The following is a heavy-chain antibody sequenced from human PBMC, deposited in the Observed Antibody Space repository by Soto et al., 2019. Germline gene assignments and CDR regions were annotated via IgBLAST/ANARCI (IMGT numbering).Heavy chain of an antibody. D-gene: IGHD1-1*01. Sequence: SETLSLTCAFSVGSIIGFGYSWSWILQPPGKGLEWIGYIYHSGSTYYNPSLKSRITISVDRSKSQFSLRLSSVTAADTAVYYCARSRERLTGFYFDYWGQGTLVTVSS. J-gene: IGHJ4*02. CDR2: IYHSGST. V-gene: IGHV4-30-2*01. CDR3: ARSRERLTGFYFDY. CDR1: VGSIIGFGYS.